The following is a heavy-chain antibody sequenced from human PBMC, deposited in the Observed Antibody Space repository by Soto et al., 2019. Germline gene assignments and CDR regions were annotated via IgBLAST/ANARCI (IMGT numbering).Heavy chain of an antibody. V-gene: IGHV3-30*18. CDR1: GFTFSSYG. D-gene: IGHD3-22*01. CDR3: AKDLSKDYYDSSGPFDY. Sequence: PGGSLRLSCAASGFTFSSYGMHWVRQAPGKGLEWVAVISYDGSNKYYADSVKGRFTISRDNSKNTLYLQMNSLRAEDTAVYYCAKDLSKDYYDSSGPFDYWGQGTLVTVSS. CDR2: ISYDGSNK. J-gene: IGHJ4*02.